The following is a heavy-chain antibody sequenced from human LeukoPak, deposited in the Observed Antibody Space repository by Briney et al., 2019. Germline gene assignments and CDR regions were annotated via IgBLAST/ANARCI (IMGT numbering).Heavy chain of an antibody. V-gene: IGHV7-4-1*02. D-gene: IGHD3-9*01. CDR1: GYTFTSYA. Sequence: VKVSCKXSGYTFTSYAMNWVRQAPGQGLEWMGWINTNTGNTTYAQGFTGRFVFSLDTSVSTAYLQISSLKAEDTAVYYCARDSDYDILTGYYNWFDPWGQGTLVTVSS. CDR2: INTNTGNT. J-gene: IGHJ5*02. CDR3: ARDSDYDILTGYYNWFDP.